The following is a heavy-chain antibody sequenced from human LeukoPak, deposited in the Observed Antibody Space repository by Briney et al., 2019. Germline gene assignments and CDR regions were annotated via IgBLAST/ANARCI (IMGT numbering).Heavy chain of an antibody. J-gene: IGHJ4*02. CDR1: GFTFRSFW. CDR3: ARARYNRNDDY. D-gene: IGHD1-1*01. V-gene: IGHV3-74*01. CDR2: ISSDGSST. Sequence: PGGSLRLSCAASGFTFRSFWMDWVRQAPGKGLVWVSRISSDGSSTSYADSVQGRFTISRDNAKDTLYLQMNSLRAEDTAVYYCARARYNRNDDYWGQGTLVTVSS.